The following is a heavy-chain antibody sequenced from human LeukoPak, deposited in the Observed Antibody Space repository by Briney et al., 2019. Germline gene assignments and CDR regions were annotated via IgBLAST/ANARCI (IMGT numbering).Heavy chain of an antibody. CDR3: TKGHDSSGYFED. Sequence: GGSLRLSCAASGFTFSSYAMTWVRQAPGKGLQWVGFIRSKPYGGTTEYAASVKGRFTISRDDSKSIAYLQMNSLKTEDTAVYYCTKGHDSSGYFEDWGQGTLVTVSS. CDR1: GFTFSSYA. V-gene: IGHV3-49*04. D-gene: IGHD3-22*01. CDR2: IRSKPYGGTT. J-gene: IGHJ4*02.